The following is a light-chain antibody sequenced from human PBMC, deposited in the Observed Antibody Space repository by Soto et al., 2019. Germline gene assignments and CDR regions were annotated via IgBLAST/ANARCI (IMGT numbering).Light chain of an antibody. J-gene: IGKJ5*01. CDR3: QHYGSSPIT. CDR1: QSVSSSY. Sequence: EIVLTHSPGTLSLSPCERATLSSSASQSVSSSYFAWYQQNREQPRLLLIVGSNGRVANIPTMCSSRCAGTEFTLTISSLHAEYFAVYYRQHYGSSPITFGQGTRLEIK. V-gene: IGKV3-20*01. CDR2: GSN.